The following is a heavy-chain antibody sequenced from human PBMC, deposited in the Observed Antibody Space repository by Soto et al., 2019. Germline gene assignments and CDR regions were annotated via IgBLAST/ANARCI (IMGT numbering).Heavy chain of an antibody. J-gene: IGHJ6*02. CDR2: INPSDGST. D-gene: IGHD6-19*01. CDR3: ASPRAVAAGMADYYYGMDV. V-gene: IGHV1-46*01. Sequence: ASVKVSCKASGYTFTSYYMHWVRQAPGQGLEWMGIINPSDGSTSYAQKFQGRVTMTRDTSTSTVYMELSSLRSEDTAVYYCASPRAVAAGMADYYYGMDVWGQGTTVTVSS. CDR1: GYTFTSYY.